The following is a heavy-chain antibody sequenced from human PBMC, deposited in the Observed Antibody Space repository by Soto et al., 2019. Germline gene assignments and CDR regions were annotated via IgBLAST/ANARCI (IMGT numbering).Heavy chain of an antibody. V-gene: IGHV3-23*01. D-gene: IGHD2-8*02. CDR2: LSGGGSTT. CDR3: AKGGEYDLFTGCDY. CDR1: GFTFSLSA. J-gene: IGHJ4*02. Sequence: EVQLLESGGGFVQPGESLRLSCAASGFTFSLSAMSWVRQAPGRGLDWVSSLSGGGSTTDYADSVKGRFTISRDNSKNTVHLQMNSLRAEDTVVYYCAKGGEYDLFTGCDYWGEVALVNVAS.